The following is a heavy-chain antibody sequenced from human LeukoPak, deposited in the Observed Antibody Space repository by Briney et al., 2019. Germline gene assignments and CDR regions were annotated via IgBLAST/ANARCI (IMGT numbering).Heavy chain of an antibody. CDR3: ASATTVVTYDTFDI. Sequence: GGSLRLSCAASGFTFSSYWMSWVRQAPGKGLEWVANIKQDGSEKYYVDSVKGRFTISRDNAKNSLYLQMNSLRAEDTAVYYCASATTVVTYDTFDIWGQGTMVTVSS. J-gene: IGHJ3*02. V-gene: IGHV3-7*01. D-gene: IGHD4-23*01. CDR2: IKQDGSEK. CDR1: GFTFSSYW.